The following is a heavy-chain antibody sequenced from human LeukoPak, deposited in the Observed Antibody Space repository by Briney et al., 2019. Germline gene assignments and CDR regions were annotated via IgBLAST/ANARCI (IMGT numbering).Heavy chain of an antibody. J-gene: IGHJ5*02. D-gene: IGHD3-3*01. V-gene: IGHV4-31*03. Sequence: SETLSLTCSVSGGSISSGGYYWSWIRQHPGKGLEWIGYIYYSGSTYYNPSLKSRVTISVDTSKNQFSLKLSSVTAAGTAVYYCARGSGLNWFDPWGQGTLVTVSS. CDR3: ARGSGLNWFDP. CDR1: GGSISSGGYY. CDR2: IYYSGST.